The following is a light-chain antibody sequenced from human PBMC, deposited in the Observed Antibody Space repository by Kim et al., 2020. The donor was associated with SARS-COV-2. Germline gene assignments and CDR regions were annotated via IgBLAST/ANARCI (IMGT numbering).Light chain of an antibody. J-gene: IGKJ4*01. CDR1: QSVSSN. V-gene: IGKV3-11*01. CDR2: DSS. CDR3: QQGSTV. Sequence: TLSLSPGERATLSCRTSQSVSSNVAWYQQKSGQAPRLLIYDSSSRATGIPARFSGSGSGTDFTLTISSLEPEDFAVYYCQQGSTVFGGGTKVDIK.